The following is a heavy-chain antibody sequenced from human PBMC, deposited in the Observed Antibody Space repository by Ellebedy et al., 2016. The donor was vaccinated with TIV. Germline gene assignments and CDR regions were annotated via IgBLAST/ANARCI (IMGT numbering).Heavy chain of an antibody. Sequence: MPSETLSLTCGIYGGSLSGHYWSWIRQPPGKGLEWIGEINHSGSTNYNPSLKSRVTISVDTSKNPFSLKLTSVTAADTAVYYCASHRGYTYGPYDYWGQGTLVTVSS. J-gene: IGHJ4*02. D-gene: IGHD5-18*01. CDR1: GGSLSGHY. CDR2: INHSGST. CDR3: ASHRGYTYGPYDY. V-gene: IGHV4-34*01.